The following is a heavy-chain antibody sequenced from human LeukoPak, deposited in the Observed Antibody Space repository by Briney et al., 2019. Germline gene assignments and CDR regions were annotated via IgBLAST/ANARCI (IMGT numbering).Heavy chain of an antibody. CDR2: IYTSGST. V-gene: IGHV4-61*02. D-gene: IGHD3-9*01. J-gene: IGHJ4*02. CDR1: GGSIRSGSYY. Sequence: SETLSLTCTVSGGSIRSGSYYWSWIRQPAGKGLEWIGRIYTSGSTNDNPSLKRRVTLSVATSKNQFSLKLSSVTAADTAVYYCARVRARYFDWLLYQEFDYWGQGTLVTVSS. CDR3: ARVRARYFDWLLYQEFDY.